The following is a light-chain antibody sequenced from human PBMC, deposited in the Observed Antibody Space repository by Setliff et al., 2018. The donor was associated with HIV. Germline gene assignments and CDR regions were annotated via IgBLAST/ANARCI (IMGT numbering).Light chain of an antibody. V-gene: IGLV2-23*02. Sequence: QSALSQPAYVSGSPGQSITIFCTGINNDVGYYDSVSWYKHHPGEVPKLIIYDVTKRPSGVSSRFSGSKSGNMASLTIYGLQAEDEADYYCCSFIGRDSWMFGGGTKVPVL. CDR1: NNDVGYYDS. J-gene: IGLJ3*02. CDR2: DVT. CDR3: CSFIGRDSWM.